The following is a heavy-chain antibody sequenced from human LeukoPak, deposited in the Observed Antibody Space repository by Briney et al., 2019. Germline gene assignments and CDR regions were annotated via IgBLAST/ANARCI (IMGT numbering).Heavy chain of an antibody. CDR2: ISSSSSYI. V-gene: IGHV3-21*01. CDR3: ARDRYCSGGSCYFWFDP. D-gene: IGHD2-15*01. Sequence: GGSLRLSCAASGFTFSSYSMNWVRQAPGKGLEWASSISSSSSYIYYADSVKGRFTISRDNAKNSLYLQMNSLRAEDTAVYHCARDRYCSGGSCYFWFDPWGQGTLVTVSS. J-gene: IGHJ5*02. CDR1: GFTFSSYS.